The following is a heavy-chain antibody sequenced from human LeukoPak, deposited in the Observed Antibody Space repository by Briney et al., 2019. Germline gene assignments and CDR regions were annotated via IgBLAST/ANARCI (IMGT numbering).Heavy chain of an antibody. J-gene: IGHJ6*02. CDR2: IYTSGST. CDR1: GGSISSYY. CDR3: ARELVVATTAGYYYYYGMDV. V-gene: IGHV4-4*07. D-gene: IGHD5-12*01. Sequence: PSETLSLTCTVSGGSISSYYWSWIRQPAGKGLEWIGRIYTSGSTNYNPSLKSRVTMSVDTSKNQFSLKLSSVTAADTAVYYCARELVVATTAGYYYYYGMDVWGQGTTVTVPS.